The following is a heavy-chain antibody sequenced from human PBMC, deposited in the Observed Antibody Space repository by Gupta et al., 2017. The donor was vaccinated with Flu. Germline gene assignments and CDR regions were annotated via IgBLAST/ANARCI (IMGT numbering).Heavy chain of an antibody. CDR3: AKGRSVVVVAATNY. V-gene: IGHV3-23*01. Sequence: EVQLLESGGGLLHPGGSLRLSCAASGFTFSSYAMSWVRQAPGKGLEWVSAISGSGDSTYYADSVKGRFTISRDNSKNTLYLQMNSLRVEDTAVYYCAKGRSVVVVAATNYWGQGTLVTVSS. CDR1: GFTFSSYA. D-gene: IGHD2-15*01. J-gene: IGHJ4*02. CDR2: ISGSGDST.